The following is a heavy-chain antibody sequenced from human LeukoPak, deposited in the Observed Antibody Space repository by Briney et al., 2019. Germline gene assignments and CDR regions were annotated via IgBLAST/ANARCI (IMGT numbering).Heavy chain of an antibody. J-gene: IGHJ4*02. CDR2: IAYDGNNI. V-gene: IGHV3-30*04. D-gene: IGHD1-7*01. CDR1: GFTFSHYA. CDR3: ARDYWWNYDY. Sequence: GRSLRLSCAASGFTFSHYAMHWVRQAPGKGLEWVAIIAYDGNNIYYADSVKGRFTISRENSKNTIYLQMDSLRAEDTAIYYCARDYWWNYDYWGQGTLVTVSS.